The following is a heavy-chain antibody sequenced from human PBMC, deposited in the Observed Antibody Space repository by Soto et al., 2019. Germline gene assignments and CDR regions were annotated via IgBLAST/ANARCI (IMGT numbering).Heavy chain of an antibody. CDR1: GGSISSGGYS. CDR3: AREGVHYYDSSGYYEAFDI. CDR2: IYYSGST. V-gene: IGHV4-61*08. J-gene: IGHJ3*02. Sequence: SETLSLTCAVSGGSISSGGYSWSWIRQPPGKGLEWIGYIYYSGSTNYNPSLKSRVTISVDTSKNQFSLKLSSVTAADTAVYYCAREGVHYYDSSGYYEAFDIWGQGTMVTVSS. D-gene: IGHD3-22*01.